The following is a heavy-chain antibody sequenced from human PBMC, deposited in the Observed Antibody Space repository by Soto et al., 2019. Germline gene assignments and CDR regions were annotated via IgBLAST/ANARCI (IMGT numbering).Heavy chain of an antibody. Sequence: EVQLLESGGGLVQPGGSLRLSCAASGFTFSSYAMSWVRQAPGKGLEWVSAISGSGGSTYYADSVKGRFTISRDNSKNTLYLQMNSLRAEDTAVYYCATETYYYGSGSYYPFDYWGQGTLVTVSS. V-gene: IGHV3-23*01. CDR2: ISGSGGST. D-gene: IGHD3-10*01. J-gene: IGHJ4*02. CDR1: GFTFSSYA. CDR3: ATETYYYGSGSYYPFDY.